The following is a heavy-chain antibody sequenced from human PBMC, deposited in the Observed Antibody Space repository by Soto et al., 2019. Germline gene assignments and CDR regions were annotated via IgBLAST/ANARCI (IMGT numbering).Heavy chain of an antibody. J-gene: IGHJ3*02. CDR3: ARVLNYDIFTDAFDI. D-gene: IGHD3-9*01. Sequence: SETLSLACAVSGGSISGTTYSWSWIRQPPGKGLEWIGYIYDSGNTYYNPSLKSQVTISVDTSKNQFSLKLSSVTAADTAVYYCARVLNYDIFTDAFDIWGQGTMVTVSS. CDR1: GGSISGTTYS. V-gene: IGHV4-61*01. CDR2: IYDSGNT.